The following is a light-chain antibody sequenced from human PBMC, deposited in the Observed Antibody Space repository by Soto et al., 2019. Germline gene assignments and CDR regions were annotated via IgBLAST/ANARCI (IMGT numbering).Light chain of an antibody. CDR3: QQYGSSPLT. CDR1: QSVYSSY. Sequence: EIVLTQSPGTLSLSPGERATLSCRASQSVYSSYLAWYRQTPGQAPRLLIFGASSRATGTPDRFSGSGSGTDFTLTISRLEPEDFAVYYCQQYGSSPLTFGGGTKVDIK. CDR2: GAS. J-gene: IGKJ4*01. V-gene: IGKV3-20*01.